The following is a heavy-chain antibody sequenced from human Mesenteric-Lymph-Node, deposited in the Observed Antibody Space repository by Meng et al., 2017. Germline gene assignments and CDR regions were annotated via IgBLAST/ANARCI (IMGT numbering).Heavy chain of an antibody. D-gene: IGHD2-21*02. CDR1: GGTFSSYT. CDR2: IIPILGIA. J-gene: IGHJ3*02. V-gene: IGHV1-69*04. CDR3: AREHSYCGGDCHVHDAFDI. Sequence: SVKVSCKASGGTFSSYTISWVRQAPGQGLEWMGRIIPILGIANYAQKFQGRVTITRDTSASTAYMELSSLRSDDTAVYYCAREHSYCGGDCHVHDAFDIWGQGTMVTVSS.